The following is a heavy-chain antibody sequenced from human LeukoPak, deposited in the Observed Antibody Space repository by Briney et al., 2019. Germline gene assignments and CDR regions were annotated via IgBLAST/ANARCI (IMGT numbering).Heavy chain of an antibody. CDR3: ARDLGVGYSYYFDY. V-gene: IGHV3-48*02. J-gene: IGHJ4*02. Sequence: GGSLRLSCAASGFTFSSYSMNWVRPAPGKGLEWVSYISSSISAIYYAASVKGRFTISRDNAKNSLYLQMNSLRDEDTAVYYCARDLGVGYSYYFDYWGQGTLVTVSS. CDR1: GFTFSSYS. D-gene: IGHD2-15*01. CDR2: ISSSISAI.